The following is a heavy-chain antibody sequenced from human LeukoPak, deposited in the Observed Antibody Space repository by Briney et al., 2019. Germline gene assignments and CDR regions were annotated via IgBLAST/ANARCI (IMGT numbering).Heavy chain of an antibody. J-gene: IGHJ5*02. CDR1: GFTFNTYG. CDR3: ARERGGTA. Sequence: GGSLRPSCAASGFTFNTYGMNWVRQAPGKGLEWLSYISSSSNAIYYADSVRGRFTISRDNAKNSLYLQMNSLRDEGTALYYCARERGGTAWGQGTLVTVSS. V-gene: IGHV3-48*02. D-gene: IGHD3/OR15-3a*01. CDR2: ISSSSNAI.